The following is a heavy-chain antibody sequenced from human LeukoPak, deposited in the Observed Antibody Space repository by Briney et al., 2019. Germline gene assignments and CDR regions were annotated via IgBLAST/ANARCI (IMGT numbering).Heavy chain of an antibody. CDR3: ARGGSGSHYKPFDY. Sequence: VASVKVSCKASGYTFTSYYIHWVREAPGQGLEWMGIINPSGGSTSYAQKFQGRVTMTRDTSTSTLYMELSSLRSEDTAVYYCARGGSGSHYKPFDYWGQGTLSPSPQ. CDR1: GYTFTSYY. J-gene: IGHJ4*02. D-gene: IGHD3-10*01. V-gene: IGHV1-46*01. CDR2: INPSGGST.